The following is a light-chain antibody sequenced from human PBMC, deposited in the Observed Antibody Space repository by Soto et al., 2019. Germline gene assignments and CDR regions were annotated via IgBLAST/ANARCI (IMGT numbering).Light chain of an antibody. V-gene: IGLV2-18*02. Sequence: QSVLTQSPSVSGSPGQSVTISCTGTSSDVGLYNRVSWYQQPPGTAPKLMIYEVTNRPSAVPDRFSGSKSGNTASLTISGLQAEDEADYYCSSFTSSATEVFGGGTKVTVL. CDR2: EVT. J-gene: IGLJ2*01. CDR1: SSDVGLYNR. CDR3: SSFTSSATEV.